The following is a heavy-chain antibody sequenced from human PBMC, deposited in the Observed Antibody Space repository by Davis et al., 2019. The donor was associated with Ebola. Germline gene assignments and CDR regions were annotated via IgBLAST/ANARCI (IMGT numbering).Heavy chain of an antibody. J-gene: IGHJ4*02. CDR1: GYTFTTYG. D-gene: IGHD2-21*02. CDR3: ARGYSPKCRGGDCVNDF. Sequence: AASVKVSCKASGYTFTTYGISWVRQAPGQGLEWMGWVNPYSGHTGYVEKFKGRVTMTGDPSISTAYMELSSLTIDDTAVYYCARGYSPKCRGGDCVNDFWGQGTLVTVST. CDR2: VNPYSGHT. V-gene: IGHV1-8*02.